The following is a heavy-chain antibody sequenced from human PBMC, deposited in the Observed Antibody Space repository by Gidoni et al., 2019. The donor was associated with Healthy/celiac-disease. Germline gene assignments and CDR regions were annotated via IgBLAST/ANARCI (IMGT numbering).Heavy chain of an antibody. Sequence: QVQLQESGPGLVKPSETLSLTCTVSGGSISSYYWSWIRQPPGKGLEWIGYIYYSGSTNYNPSLKSRVTISVDTSKNQFSLKLSSVTAADTAVYYCARLGRGYYDSSGYYDPTEKYYFDYWGQGTLVTVSS. CDR2: IYYSGST. D-gene: IGHD3-22*01. J-gene: IGHJ4*02. CDR1: GGSISSYY. V-gene: IGHV4-59*01. CDR3: ARLGRGYYDSSGYYDPTEKYYFDY.